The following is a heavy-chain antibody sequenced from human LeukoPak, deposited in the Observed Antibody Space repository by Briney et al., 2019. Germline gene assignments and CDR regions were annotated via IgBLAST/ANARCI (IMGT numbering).Heavy chain of an antibody. Sequence: SETLSLTCIVSGGSISSYYWSWIRQPPGKGLEWIGYIYYSGSTNYNPSLKSRVTISVDTSKNQFSLKLSSVTAADTAVYYCAGIDIYYYDSSGYYSFDYWGQGTLVTVSS. J-gene: IGHJ4*02. D-gene: IGHD3-22*01. V-gene: IGHV4-59*12. CDR1: GGSISSYY. CDR2: IYYSGST. CDR3: AGIDIYYYDSSGYYSFDY.